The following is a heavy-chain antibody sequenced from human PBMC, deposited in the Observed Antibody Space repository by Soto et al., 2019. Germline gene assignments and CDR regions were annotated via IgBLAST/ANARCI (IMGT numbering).Heavy chain of an antibody. J-gene: IGHJ4*02. D-gene: IGHD2-15*01. CDR1: GFTFSSYS. CDR3: ASNHCSGGSCYSGGLAY. Sequence: GGSLRLSCAASGFTFSSYSMNWVRQAPGKGLEWVSYISSSSSTIYYADSVKGRFTISRDNAKNSLYLQMNSLRAEDTAVYYCASNHCSGGSCYSGGLAYWGQGTLVTVSS. CDR2: ISSSSSTI. V-gene: IGHV3-48*01.